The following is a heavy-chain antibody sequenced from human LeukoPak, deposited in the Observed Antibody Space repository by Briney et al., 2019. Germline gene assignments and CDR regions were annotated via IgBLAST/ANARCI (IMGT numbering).Heavy chain of an antibody. V-gene: IGHV3-74*01. D-gene: IGHD6-19*01. Sequence: TGGSLRLSCATSGFTFSTHFMSWVRQAPGKGLVWVSRINTDGITTDYADSMKGRFTISRDNAKNTLYLQMNSLRAEDTAVYYCARICGWTVVEDYWGQGTMVTVSS. CDR2: INTDGITT. CDR1: GFTFSTHF. CDR3: ARICGWTVVEDY. J-gene: IGHJ4*02.